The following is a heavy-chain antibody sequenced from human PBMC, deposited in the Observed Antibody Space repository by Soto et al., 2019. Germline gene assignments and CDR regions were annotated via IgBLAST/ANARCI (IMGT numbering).Heavy chain of an antibody. CDR2: VYHTGRT. CDR1: GGSFKSGSYS. V-gene: IGHV4-61*01. CDR3: ARDFAYFDS. J-gene: IGHJ4*02. Sequence: SVILSVSCTVSGGSFKSGSYSWSWIRQPPGKGLEWIGYVYHTGRTSYNPSLKSRVSISMDTSKNQFSLNLDSVTAADTAVYFCARDFAYFDSWGQGTLVTVSS. D-gene: IGHD3-3*01.